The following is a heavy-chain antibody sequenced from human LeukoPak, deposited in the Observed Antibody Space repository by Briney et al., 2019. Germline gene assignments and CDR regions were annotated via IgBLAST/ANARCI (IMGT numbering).Heavy chain of an antibody. CDR3: ARDSISAALLDL. J-gene: IGHJ5*02. D-gene: IGHD2-15*01. V-gene: IGHV3-48*02. Sequence: PGGSLRLSCAASGFTFSSYAMNWVRQAPGKGPEWIPYITNSGSTIYYADSVKGRFTISRDNAKNSLVLQMNSLRDEDSAVYYCARDSISAALLDLWGQGTLITVSS. CDR2: ITNSGSTI. CDR1: GFTFSSYA.